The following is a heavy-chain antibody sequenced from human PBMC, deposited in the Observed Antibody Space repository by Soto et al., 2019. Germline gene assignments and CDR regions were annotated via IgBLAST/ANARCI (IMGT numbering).Heavy chain of an antibody. CDR3: ARSAITLFGVVSIPPHYYSEMDV. V-gene: IGHV1-69*01. D-gene: IGHD3-3*01. Sequence: QVQLVQSGAEVKKPGSSVKVSCKASGGTFNRYAISWVRQAPGQGLEWMGGIIPIFGIGNDAQRFQGSVTITADESTGTAYMERSSLRSEDTGVHYCARSAITLFGVVSIPPHYYSEMDVWGQGTTVTVPS. CDR1: GGTFNRYA. J-gene: IGHJ6*02. CDR2: IIPIFGIG.